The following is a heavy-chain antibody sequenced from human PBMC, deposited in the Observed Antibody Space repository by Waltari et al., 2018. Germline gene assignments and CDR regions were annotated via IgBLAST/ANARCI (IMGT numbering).Heavy chain of an antibody. V-gene: IGHV1-2*06. CDR3: ARIPAWYGEILNY. CDR2: INPNSGGT. CDR1: GYTFTGYY. Sequence: QVQLLQSGDEVKKPGASVKVSCQASGYTFTGYYMHWVRQAPGQGLEWMGRINPNSGGTDYAQKFLGRVTMTRDTSTSTAYMELSSLTSDDTAVYYCARIPAWYGEILNYWGQGTL. J-gene: IGHJ4*02. D-gene: IGHD3-10*01.